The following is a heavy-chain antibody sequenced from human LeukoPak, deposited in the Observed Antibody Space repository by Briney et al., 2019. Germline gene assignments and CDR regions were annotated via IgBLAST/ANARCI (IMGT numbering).Heavy chain of an antibody. Sequence: SETLSLTCTVSGGSISGYYWSWIRQPPGKGLEWIGYIFYSGSTNSNPSLKSRVTISVDTSKNQFSLKLSSVTAADTAVYYCARHLTVMSRYYFDYWGQGTLVTVSS. CDR3: ARHLTVMSRYYFDY. V-gene: IGHV4-59*08. CDR1: GGSISGYY. D-gene: IGHD3-16*01. CDR2: IFYSGST. J-gene: IGHJ4*02.